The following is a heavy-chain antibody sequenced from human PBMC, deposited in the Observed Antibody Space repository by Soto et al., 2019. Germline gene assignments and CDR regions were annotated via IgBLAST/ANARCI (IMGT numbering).Heavy chain of an antibody. CDR3: AGDQSAASQF. Sequence: QVQLQESGPGLVEPSETLPLTCTVSGDSMSSYYWSRIRQSAETGLEWIGRITATGAATYNQSLKSRITLAVDTAKSLSHLNIKVVAAEETAVYFWAGDQSAASQFWG. CDR1: GDSMSSYY. J-gene: IGHJ2*01. V-gene: IGHV4-4*07. D-gene: IGHD6-25*01. CDR2: ITATGAA.